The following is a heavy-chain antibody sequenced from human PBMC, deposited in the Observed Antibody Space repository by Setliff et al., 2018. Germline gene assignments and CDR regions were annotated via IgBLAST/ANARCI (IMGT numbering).Heavy chain of an antibody. CDR3: RLWFRELLRDY. D-gene: IGHD3-10*01. J-gene: IGHJ4*02. V-gene: IGHV3-30*02. Sequence: GGSLRLSCAASGFVFGTYGMHWVRQAPGKGLDWVASVRFDGSYKVYADSVKGRFTISRDNSENTLFLQMTSLRPEDAGIYYCRLWFRELLRDYWGQGTLVTVSS. CDR1: GFVFGTYG. CDR2: VRFDGSYK.